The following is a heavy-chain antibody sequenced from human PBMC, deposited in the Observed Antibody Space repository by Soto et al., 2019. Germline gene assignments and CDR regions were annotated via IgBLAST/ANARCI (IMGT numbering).Heavy chain of an antibody. CDR3: ARGGWSDNWFVP. V-gene: IGHV4-31*03. D-gene: IGHD6-19*01. CDR2: IYYSGST. CDR1: GGSITSGGYY. Sequence: QVQLQESGPGLVRPSETLSLTCTVSGGSITSGGYYWGWLRQHPGKGLEWIGHIYYSGSTSYNPPRRSRVSMPAGTSKNQFSMKRSSVTAAETAVYYCARGGWSDNWFVPWGQGTLVTVSS. J-gene: IGHJ5*02.